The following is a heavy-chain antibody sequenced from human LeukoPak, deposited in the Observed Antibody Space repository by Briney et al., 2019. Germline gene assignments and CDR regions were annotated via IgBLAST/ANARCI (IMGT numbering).Heavy chain of an antibody. CDR1: GGSISSGTFY. V-gene: IGHV4-61*02. CDR3: ARVRRYYYDSSGYYYPNYYYYYMDV. Sequence: PSETLSLTCTVSGGSISSGTFYWSWIRQPAGMGLEWIGRIFTSGRTDYNPSLKSRVTISVDTSKNQFSLKLSSVTAADTAVYYCARVRRYYYDSSGYYYPNYYYYYMDVWGKGTTVTVSS. D-gene: IGHD3-22*01. CDR2: IFTSGRT. J-gene: IGHJ6*03.